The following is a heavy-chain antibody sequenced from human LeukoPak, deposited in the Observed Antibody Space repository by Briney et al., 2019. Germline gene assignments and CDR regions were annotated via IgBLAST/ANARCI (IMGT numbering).Heavy chain of an antibody. J-gene: IGHJ5*02. CDR3: ARGGDCNYGGCAP. CDR2: IYYSGST. D-gene: IGHD1-7*01. Sequence: SETLSLTCTVSGGSISSHYWSWIRQPPGKGLEWIGYIYYSGSTNYNPSLKSRVTISVDTSNNQFSLKLSYVTAADTAVYYCARGGDCNYGGCAPGGQGTGVTVS. CDR1: GGSISSHY. V-gene: IGHV4-59*11.